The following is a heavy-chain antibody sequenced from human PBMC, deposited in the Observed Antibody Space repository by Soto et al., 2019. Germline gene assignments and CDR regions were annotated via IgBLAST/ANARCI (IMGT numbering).Heavy chain of an antibody. D-gene: IGHD2-2*01. CDR2: ISAGGGNT. J-gene: IGHJ5*02. CDR1: GFSFSTYA. Sequence: EVPLLESGGGLVQPGGSLRLSCAVSGFSFSTYAMSWVRQAPGKGLEWVSGISAGGGNTYYADSVRGRFTISRDNSKDTLYLQITSLRAEDTSFYYCAKHAEYQLVSGFDPWGQGTLVTVSS. V-gene: IGHV3-23*01. CDR3: AKHAEYQLVSGFDP.